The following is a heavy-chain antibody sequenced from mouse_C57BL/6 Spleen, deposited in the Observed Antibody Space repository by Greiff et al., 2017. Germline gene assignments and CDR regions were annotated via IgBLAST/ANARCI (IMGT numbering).Heavy chain of an antibody. J-gene: IGHJ1*03. V-gene: IGHV5-16*01. D-gene: IGHD1-1*01. CDR1: GFTFSDYY. CDR2: INYDGSST. Sequence: EVQRVDSEGGLVQPGSSMKLSCTASGFTFSDYYMAWVRQVPEKGLEWVANINYDGSSTYYLDSLKSRFIISRDTAKNILYLQMSSLKSEDTATSYCARGRIYYYVSSDWYFDVWGTGTTVTVSS. CDR3: ARGRIYYYVSSDWYFDV.